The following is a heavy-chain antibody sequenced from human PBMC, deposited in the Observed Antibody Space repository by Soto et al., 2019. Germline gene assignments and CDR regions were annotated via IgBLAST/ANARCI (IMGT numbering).Heavy chain of an antibody. CDR1: GGSVSVYY. V-gene: IGHV4-59*02. D-gene: IGHD1-26*01. CDR3: ARGVGSSPPQY. Sequence: QVQLQESGPGQVKPSETLSLTCTISGGSVSVYYWSWIRQSTGQGLEWIGYIYASGSPYYNPSLRSRVTISADTSKNQISLKLTSPTAADTAVYYCARGVGSSPPQYWGRGTLDTVSS. J-gene: IGHJ4*02. CDR2: IYASGSP.